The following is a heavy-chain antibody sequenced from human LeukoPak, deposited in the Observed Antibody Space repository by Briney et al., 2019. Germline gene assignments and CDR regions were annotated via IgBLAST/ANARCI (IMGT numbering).Heavy chain of an antibody. V-gene: IGHV4-61*02. J-gene: IGHJ4*02. CDR1: GGSIIIGSYY. Sequence: SQTLSLTCTVSGGSIIIGSYYWTWIRQPAGKGLEWIGRIYTSGSTNYNPSLKSRVTISLDTSKNQFSLKLSSATAADTAVYYCARDRGHSYDYWGQGTLVTVSS. CDR3: ARDRGHSYDY. D-gene: IGHD5-18*01. CDR2: IYTSGST.